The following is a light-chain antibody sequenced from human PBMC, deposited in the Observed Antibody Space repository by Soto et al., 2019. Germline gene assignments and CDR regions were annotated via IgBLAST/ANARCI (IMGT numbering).Light chain of an antibody. CDR1: QSVSSD. J-gene: IGKJ2*01. CDR3: QQYNNWPYT. V-gene: IGKV3-15*01. CDR2: GAS. Sequence: EVVMTQSPATLSVSPRERATLSCRASQSVSSDLAWYHQKPGQPPRLLIYGASTRATGIPARFSGSGSGTEFTLTISSLQSEDVAVYYCQQYNNWPYTSGQGTKLEIK.